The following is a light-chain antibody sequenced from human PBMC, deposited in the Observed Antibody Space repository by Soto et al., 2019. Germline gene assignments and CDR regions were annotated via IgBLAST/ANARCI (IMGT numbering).Light chain of an antibody. CDR2: DVS. Sequence: QSVLTQPRSVSGSPGQSVTISCTGTSSDVGGYNYVSWYQQHPGKAPKLMIYDVSKRPSRVPDRFSGSKSGNTASLTISGLQAEDEADYYCCSYAGSYTYVVFGGGTKLTVL. J-gene: IGLJ2*01. CDR3: CSYAGSYTYVV. CDR1: SSDVGGYNY. V-gene: IGLV2-11*01.